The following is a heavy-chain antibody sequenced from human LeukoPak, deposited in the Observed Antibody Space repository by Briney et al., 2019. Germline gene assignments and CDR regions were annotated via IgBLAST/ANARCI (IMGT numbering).Heavy chain of an antibody. CDR3: AKSIVARSRSFQSYYFDY. Sequence: GGSLRLSCAASGFTFSSYAMHWVRQAPGKGLEWVAVISYDENEYYADSVKGRFTISRDNSKNTLYLQMNSLRAEDTAVYYCAKSIVARSRSFQSYYFDYWGQGTLVTVSS. V-gene: IGHV3-30*18. CDR1: GFTFSSYA. D-gene: IGHD3-22*01. J-gene: IGHJ4*02. CDR2: ISYDENE.